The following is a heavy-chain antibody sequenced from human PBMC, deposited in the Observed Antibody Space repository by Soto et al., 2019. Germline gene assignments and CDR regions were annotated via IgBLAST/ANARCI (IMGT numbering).Heavy chain of an antibody. CDR1: GGSISSYY. D-gene: IGHD2-2*01. V-gene: IGHV4-59*01. J-gene: IGHJ3*02. CDR2: IYYSGST. CDR3: ARDQGVVGRYAFDI. Sequence: SETLSLTCTVSGGSISSYYWSWIRQPPGKGLEWIGYIYYSGSTNYNPSLKSRVTISVDTSKNQFSLKLSSATAADTAVYYCARDQGVVGRYAFDIWGQGTMVTVSS.